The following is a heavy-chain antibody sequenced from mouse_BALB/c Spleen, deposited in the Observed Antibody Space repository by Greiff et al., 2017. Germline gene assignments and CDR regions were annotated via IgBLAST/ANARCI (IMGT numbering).Heavy chain of an antibody. CDR2: ISYSGST. V-gene: IGHV3-2*02. CDR3: ARLEHYFDY. Sequence: EVQLQESGPGLVKPSQSLSLTCTVTGYSITSDYAWNWIRQFPGNKLEWMGYISYSGSTSYNPSLKSRISITRDTSKNQFFLQLNSVTTEDTATYYCARLEHYFDYWGQGTTLTVSS. J-gene: IGHJ2*01. CDR1: GYSITSDYA.